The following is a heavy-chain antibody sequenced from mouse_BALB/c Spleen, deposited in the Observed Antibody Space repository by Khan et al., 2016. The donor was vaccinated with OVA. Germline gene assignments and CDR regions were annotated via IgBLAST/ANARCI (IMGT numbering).Heavy chain of an antibody. V-gene: IGHV9-3-1*01. D-gene: IGHD6-1*01. CDR1: GYTFTNYG. J-gene: IGHJ1*01. CDR2: INTYTGEP. Sequence: QIQLVQSGPELKKPGETVKISCKASGYTFTNYGMNWVKQAPGKGLKWMGWINTYTGEPTYADDFKGRFAFSLETSANTAYLQINNLKNEDTASDFSARSASYWFFDVWGAGTTVTVSS. CDR3: ARSASYWFFDV.